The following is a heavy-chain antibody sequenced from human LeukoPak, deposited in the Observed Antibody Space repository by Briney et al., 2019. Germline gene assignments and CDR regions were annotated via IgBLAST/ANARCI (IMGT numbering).Heavy chain of an antibody. CDR2: INPSGGRT. J-gene: IGHJ4*02. V-gene: IGHV1-46*01. D-gene: IGHD1-26*01. Sequence: GSVKVSCKASGYTFTSYYVHWVRQAPGQGLEWMGIINPSGGRTSYAQKFQGIVTMTRDTSTSTVYMELSSLRSEDTAVYYCARVEWELPTNFDYWGQGTLVTVSS. CDR3: ARVEWELPTNFDY. CDR1: GYTFTSYY.